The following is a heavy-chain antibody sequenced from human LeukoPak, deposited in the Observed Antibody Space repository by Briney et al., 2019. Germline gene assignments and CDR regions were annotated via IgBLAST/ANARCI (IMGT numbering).Heavy chain of an antibody. D-gene: IGHD3-16*01. J-gene: IGHJ4*02. Sequence: GGSLRLSCAASGFTFNSYAMSWVRQAPGKGLEWVSTISGSGGTTYYADSVKGRFTISRDNAKNSLYLQMNSLRAEDTAVYYCARGETLPPQFDYWGQGTLVTVSS. CDR3: ARGETLPPQFDY. CDR1: GFTFNSYA. CDR2: ISGSGGTT. V-gene: IGHV3-23*01.